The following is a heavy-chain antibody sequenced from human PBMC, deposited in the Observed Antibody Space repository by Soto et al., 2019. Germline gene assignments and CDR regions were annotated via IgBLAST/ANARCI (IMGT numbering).Heavy chain of an antibody. J-gene: IGHJ4*02. CDR2: ISWNSGSI. D-gene: IGHD3-9*01. CDR1: GFTFDDCA. V-gene: IGHV3-9*01. Sequence: PGGSLRLSCAASGFTFDDCAMHWVRQAPGKGLEWVSGISWNSGSIGYADSVKGRFTISRDNAKNSLYLQMNSLRAEDTALYYCAKDMGYDILTGSFFDYWGQGTLVTVS. CDR3: AKDMGYDILTGSFFDY.